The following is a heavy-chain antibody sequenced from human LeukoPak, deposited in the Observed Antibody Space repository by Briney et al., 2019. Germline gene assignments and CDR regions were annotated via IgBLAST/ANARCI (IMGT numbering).Heavy chain of an antibody. J-gene: IGHJ3*02. Sequence: SETLSLTCAVYGGPFSDYYWSWIRQTPGKGLEWTGYIHYSGSTYYNPSLKSRITISADTSKNQFSLKLSSVTAADTAVYYCARDVLGVVDAFDIWGQGTMVTVSS. D-gene: IGHD2-2*01. CDR1: GGPFSDYY. CDR3: ARDVLGVVDAFDI. V-gene: IGHV4-30-4*08. CDR2: IHYSGST.